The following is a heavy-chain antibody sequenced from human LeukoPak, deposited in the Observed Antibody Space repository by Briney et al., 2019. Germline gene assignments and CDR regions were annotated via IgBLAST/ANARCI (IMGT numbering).Heavy chain of an antibody. V-gene: IGHV3-30-3*01. D-gene: IGHD2-15*01. CDR3: ARDYDFYCSGGSCYSPRLSDY. CDR1: GFTFSSYA. CDR2: ISYDGSNK. J-gene: IGHJ4*02. Sequence: SGGSLRLSCAASGFTFSSYAMHWVRQAPGKGLEWVAVISYDGSNKYYADSVKGRFTISRDNSKNTLYLQMNSLRAEDTAVYYCARDYDFYCSGGSCYSPRLSDYWGQGTLVTVSS.